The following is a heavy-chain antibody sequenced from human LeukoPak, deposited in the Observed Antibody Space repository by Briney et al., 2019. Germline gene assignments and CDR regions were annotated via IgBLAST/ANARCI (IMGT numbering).Heavy chain of an antibody. Sequence: SQTLSLTCTVSGGSISSGGYYWSWIRQPPGKGLEWIAYIYHSGSTYYNPSLKSRVTTSVDRSKNQFSLKMSSVTAADTAMYYCARDSVFNGFDIWGQGTMVTVSS. CDR2: IYHSGST. CDR1: GGSISSGGYY. D-gene: IGHD2-8*01. CDR3: ARDSVFNGFDI. J-gene: IGHJ3*02. V-gene: IGHV4-30-2*01.